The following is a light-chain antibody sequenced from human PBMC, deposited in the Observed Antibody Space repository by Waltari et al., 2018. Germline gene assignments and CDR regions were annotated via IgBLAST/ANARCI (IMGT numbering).Light chain of an antibody. Sequence: DIQLTQSPSFLSASVGDRVTITGRASQGISSYVAWYQQNPGKAPRLLIHSASTLQSGVPSRFSGSGSGTEFTLTISSLQPEDFASYYCQQLSSQPLTFGGGTKVEI. CDR3: QQLSSQPLT. CDR2: SAS. V-gene: IGKV1-9*01. J-gene: IGKJ4*01. CDR1: QGISSY.